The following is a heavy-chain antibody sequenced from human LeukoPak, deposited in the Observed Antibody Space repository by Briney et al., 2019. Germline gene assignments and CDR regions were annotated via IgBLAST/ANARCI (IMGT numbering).Heavy chain of an antibody. J-gene: IGHJ4*02. CDR2: IYSGGST. V-gene: IGHV3-53*01. D-gene: IGHD2-2*01. Sequence: GGSLRLSCAASGFTVSSNYMSWVRQAPGKGLEWVSVIYSGGSTYYADSVKGRFTISRDNSKNTLYLQMNSLRAEDTAVYYCARVVGYCSSTSCENDYWGQGTLVTVSS. CDR1: GFTVSSNY. CDR3: ARVVGYCSSTSCENDY.